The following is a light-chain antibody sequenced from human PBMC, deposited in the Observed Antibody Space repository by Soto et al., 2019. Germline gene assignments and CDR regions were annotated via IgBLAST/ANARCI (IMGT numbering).Light chain of an antibody. V-gene: IGKV3-15*01. CDR3: QQYNNWPRT. J-gene: IGKJ1*01. Sequence: EVVMTQSPATLSVSPGERATLSCRASQSVSSNLAWYQQKPGQAPSLLIYGASTRATGTPARFSGSGSGTDFTLTISSLQSEDFAVYYCQQYNNWPRTFGQGTKVDIK. CDR2: GAS. CDR1: QSVSSN.